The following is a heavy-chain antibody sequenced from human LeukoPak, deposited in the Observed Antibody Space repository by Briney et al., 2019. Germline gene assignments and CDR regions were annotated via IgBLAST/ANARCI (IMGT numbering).Heavy chain of an antibody. CDR3: AKSDDHCSGGSCQIDY. J-gene: IGHJ4*02. Sequence: ASVKVSCKASGYTFTSYDINWVRQATGQGLEWMGWMNPNSGNTGYAQKFQGRVTITRNTSISTAYMELSSLRPEDTAVYYCAKSDDHCSGGSCQIDYWGQGTLVTVSS. D-gene: IGHD2-15*01. CDR2: MNPNSGNT. CDR1: GYTFTSYD. V-gene: IGHV1-8*03.